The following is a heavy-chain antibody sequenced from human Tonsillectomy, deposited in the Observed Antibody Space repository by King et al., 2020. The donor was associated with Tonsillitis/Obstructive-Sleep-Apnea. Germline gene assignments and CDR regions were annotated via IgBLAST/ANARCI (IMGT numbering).Heavy chain of an antibody. V-gene: IGHV3-30*18. D-gene: IGHD2-21*01. J-gene: IGHJ5*02. CDR1: GFTFSSYG. CDR3: AKAIVVGAWWFDP. CDR2: ISYDGSNK. Sequence: VQLVESGGGVVQPGRSLRLSCAASGFTFSSYGMHWVRQAPGKGLEWVAVISYDGSNKYYADSVKGRFTISRDNSKNTRYLQMNSLRAEDTAVYYCAKAIVVGAWWFDPWGQGTLVTVSS.